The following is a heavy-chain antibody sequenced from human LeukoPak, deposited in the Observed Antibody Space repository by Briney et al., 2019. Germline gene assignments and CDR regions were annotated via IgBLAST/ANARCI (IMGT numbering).Heavy chain of an antibody. CDR3: AKNEGRYDGVGRYITTADY. J-gene: IGHJ4*02. V-gene: IGHV4-61*01. CDR2: IYFSGST. D-gene: IGHD2-8*01. Sequence: PSETLSLTCTVSGGSISNDNYYWSWIRQHPGKGLEWIGYIYFSGSTYYNPSLKSRVTISVDASKNQFSLKLSSVTAADTAVYYCAKNEGRYDGVGRYITTADYWGQGTLVTVSS. CDR1: GGSISNDNYY.